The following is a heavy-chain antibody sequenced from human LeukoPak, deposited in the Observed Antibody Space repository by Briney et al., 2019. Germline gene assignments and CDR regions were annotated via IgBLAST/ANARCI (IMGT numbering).Heavy chain of an antibody. V-gene: IGHV3-11*06. CDR1: GFTFSDSH. CDR3: ARGSRTIELGDDY. Sequence: PGVSLRLSCAASGFTFSDSHMSWIRQTPGKGREWLSYMSSSSDSNHADSVKGRFTISRDNAKNSLHLQMNSLRAEDTAVYYCARGSRTIELGDDYWGQGTLVTVS. D-gene: IGHD5-24*01. J-gene: IGHJ4*02. CDR2: MSSSSDS.